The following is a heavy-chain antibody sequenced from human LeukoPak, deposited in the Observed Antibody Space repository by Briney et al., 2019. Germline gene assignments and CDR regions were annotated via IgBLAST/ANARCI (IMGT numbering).Heavy chain of an antibody. J-gene: IGHJ4*02. Sequence: PGGSLRLSCAASEFTVSSNYMSWVRQAPGKGLEWVSDIYSGGSTYYADSVKGRFTISRDNSKNTLYLQMNSLRAEDTAVYYCARANCGGDCFPYYFDYWGQGTLVTVSS. CDR1: EFTVSSNY. V-gene: IGHV3-66*01. CDR3: ARANCGGDCFPYYFDY. CDR2: IYSGGST. D-gene: IGHD2-21*02.